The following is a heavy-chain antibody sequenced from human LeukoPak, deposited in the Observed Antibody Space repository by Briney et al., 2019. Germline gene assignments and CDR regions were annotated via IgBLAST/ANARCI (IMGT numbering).Heavy chain of an antibody. CDR3: ARAYPIFGVVTYYYYGMDV. D-gene: IGHD3-3*01. J-gene: IGHJ6*02. CDR2: IIPIFGTA. V-gene: IGHV1-69*01. Sequence: ASVKVSCKASGGTFSSYAISWVRQAPGQGLEWMGGIIPIFGTANYAQKFQGRVTITADESTSTAYMELSSLRSEDTAVYYCARAYPIFGVVTYYYYGMDVWGQGTTVTVSS. CDR1: GGTFSSYA.